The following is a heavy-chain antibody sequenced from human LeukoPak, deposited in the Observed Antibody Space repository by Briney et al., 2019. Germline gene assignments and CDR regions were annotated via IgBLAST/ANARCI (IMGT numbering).Heavy chain of an antibody. CDR1: GFTFSSFA. J-gene: IGHJ3*02. D-gene: IGHD6-19*01. V-gene: IGHV3-23*01. CDR2: ISGSGGST. Sequence: GGSLGLSCAASGFTFSSFAMSWVRQAPGKGLEWVSVISGSGGSTYYTDSVKGRFTISRDNSKNTLYLQMNSLRAEDTAVYYCAKDADSSGWYYYAFDIWGQGTMVTVSS. CDR3: AKDADSSGWYYYAFDI.